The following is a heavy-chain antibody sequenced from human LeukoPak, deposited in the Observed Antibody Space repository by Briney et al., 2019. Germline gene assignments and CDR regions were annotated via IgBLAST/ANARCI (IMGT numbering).Heavy chain of an antibody. CDR2: ISSSSSYI. Sequence: PGGSLRLSCAASGFTFSSYSMNWVRQAPGKGLEWVSSISSSSSYIYYADSVKGRFTISRDNAKNSLYLQMNSLRAEDTAVYYCAKCEVWDYYGSGSHEDWFDPWGQGTLVTDSS. J-gene: IGHJ5*02. V-gene: IGHV3-21*04. D-gene: IGHD3-10*01. CDR1: GFTFSSYS. CDR3: AKCEVWDYYGSGSHEDWFDP.